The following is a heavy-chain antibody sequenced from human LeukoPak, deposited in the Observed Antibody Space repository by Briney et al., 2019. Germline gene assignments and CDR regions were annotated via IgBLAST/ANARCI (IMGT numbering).Heavy chain of an antibody. CDR1: GFPFSVHP. D-gene: IGHD4-17*01. CDR2: IRDKDWRGTR. J-gene: IGHJ4*02. CDR3: ARGRYGDYTD. V-gene: IGHV3-49*03. Sequence: GRSLRLSCTGSGFPFSVHPIPWLRKAPGKGLEWIGFIRDKDWRGTRQYAPSVKGRFTISRDDSKSMAYLQMDSLRIEDTAIYYCARGRYGDYTDWGQGTLVVVSS.